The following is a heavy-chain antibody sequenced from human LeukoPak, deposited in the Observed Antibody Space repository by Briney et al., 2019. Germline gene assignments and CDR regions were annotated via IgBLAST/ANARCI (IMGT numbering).Heavy chain of an antibody. D-gene: IGHD3-10*01. CDR2: ISRNSGST. CDR3: AKDMYYYGSDVDY. CDR1: GFTFDDYA. Sequence: GRSLRLSCAASGFTFDDYAMHWVRQAPGKGLEWVSGISRNSGSTYYADSVKGRFTISRDNSKNTLYLQMNSLRAEDTAVYYCAKDMYYYGSDVDYWGQGTLVTVSS. V-gene: IGHV3-9*01. J-gene: IGHJ4*02.